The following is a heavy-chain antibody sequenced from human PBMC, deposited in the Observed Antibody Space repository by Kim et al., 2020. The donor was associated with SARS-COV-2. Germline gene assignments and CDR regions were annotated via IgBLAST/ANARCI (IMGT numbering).Heavy chain of an antibody. V-gene: IGHV3-30*18. Sequence: GGSLRLSCAASGFTFSSYGMHWVRQAPGKGLEWVAVISYDGSNKYYADSVKGRFTISRDNSKNTLYLQMNSLRAEDTAVYYCAKDRRITMVRGVTLLFDNWGPGTLVTVSS. J-gene: IGHJ4*02. D-gene: IGHD3-10*01. CDR1: GFTFSSYG. CDR2: ISYDGSNK. CDR3: AKDRRITMVRGVTLLFDN.